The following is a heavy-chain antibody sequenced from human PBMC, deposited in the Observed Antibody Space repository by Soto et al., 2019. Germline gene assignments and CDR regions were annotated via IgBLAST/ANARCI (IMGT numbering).Heavy chain of an antibody. CDR2: IIPIFGIA. CDR3: AREDRDRETGLVPAAIDGMDV. CDR1: GGTFSRYS. V-gene: IGHV1-69*08. J-gene: IGHJ6*02. Sequence: QVQLVQSGAEVKKPGSSVKVSCKASGGTFSRYSITWVRQAPGHGLEWIGRIIPIFGIASYAQKFQGRVTMNADESTSTAYMELSSLRSDDTAVYYCAREDRDRETGLVPAAIDGMDVWGQGTTVTVSS. D-gene: IGHD2-2*01.